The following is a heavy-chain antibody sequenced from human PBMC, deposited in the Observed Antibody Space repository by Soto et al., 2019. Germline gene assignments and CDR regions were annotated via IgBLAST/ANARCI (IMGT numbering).Heavy chain of an antibody. CDR1: GYSFTSYW. Sequence: GESLKISCQGSGYSFTSYWIGWVRQVPGKGLEWMGIIYPGDSDSRYSPSFQGQVTISADKSINTAYLHWSSLKASDSALYFCARAFVITFGAIIDPSFFDYWGQGTLVTVSS. D-gene: IGHD3-16*02. CDR3: ARAFVITFGAIIDPSFFDY. CDR2: IYPGDSDS. J-gene: IGHJ4*02. V-gene: IGHV5-51*01.